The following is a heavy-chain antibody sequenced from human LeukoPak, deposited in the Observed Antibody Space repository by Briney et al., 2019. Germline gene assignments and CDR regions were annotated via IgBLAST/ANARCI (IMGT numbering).Heavy chain of an antibody. D-gene: IGHD3-10*01. CDR2: ISSSSSYI. Sequence: GGSLRLSCAASGFTFSSYSMNWVRQAPGKVLEWVSSISSSSSYIYYADSVKGRFTISRDNAKNSLYLQMNSLRAEDTAVYYCARDNLWFRELYYFDYWGQGTLVTVSS. CDR1: GFTFSSYS. J-gene: IGHJ4*02. V-gene: IGHV3-21*01. CDR3: ARDNLWFRELYYFDY.